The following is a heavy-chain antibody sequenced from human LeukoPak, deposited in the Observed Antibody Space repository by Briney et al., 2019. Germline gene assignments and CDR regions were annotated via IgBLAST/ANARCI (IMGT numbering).Heavy chain of an antibody. D-gene: IGHD1-26*01. CDR1: GGSISSYY. CDR2: IYYRGST. J-gene: IGHJ4*02. V-gene: IGHV4-59*01. CDR3: ARVGIVGAMYYFDY. Sequence: PSETLSLTCTVSGGSISSYYWSWIRQPPGKGLEWIGYIYYRGSTNYNPSLNSRVIISIDTSKNQFSLKLSSVTAADTAVYYCARVGIVGAMYYFDYWGQGTLVTVSS.